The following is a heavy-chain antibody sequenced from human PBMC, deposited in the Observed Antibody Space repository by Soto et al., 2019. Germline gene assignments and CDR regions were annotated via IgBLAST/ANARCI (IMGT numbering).Heavy chain of an antibody. D-gene: IGHD3-3*01. CDR1: GFTFSSYG. J-gene: IGHJ4*02. CDR2: ISYDGSNK. Sequence: QVQLVESGGGVVQPGRSLRLSCAASGFTFSSYGMHWVRQAPGKGLEWVAVISYDGSNKYYADSVKGRFTISRDNSKNTLYLLMNSLRPEDAAVYYGAKDARDQTYFDFWSGYLAWGQGTLVTVSS. CDR3: AKDARDQTYFDFWSGYLA. V-gene: IGHV3-30*18.